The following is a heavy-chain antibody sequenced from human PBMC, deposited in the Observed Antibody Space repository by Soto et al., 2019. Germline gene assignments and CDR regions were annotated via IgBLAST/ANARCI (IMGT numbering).Heavy chain of an antibody. Sequence: QITLKESGPTLVKPTQTLTLTCTFSGFSLSSTRVAVGWIRQPPGKALEWLALIYWDDDKRYSPFLKSRLTITKDTSNNQVVLTMTNMDPVDTATYYCAHSVVSGLGYYFDCWGQGTLVTVSS. CDR2: IYWDDDK. CDR3: AHSVVSGLGYYFDC. CDR1: GFSLSSTRVA. J-gene: IGHJ4*02. V-gene: IGHV2-5*02. D-gene: IGHD6-19*01.